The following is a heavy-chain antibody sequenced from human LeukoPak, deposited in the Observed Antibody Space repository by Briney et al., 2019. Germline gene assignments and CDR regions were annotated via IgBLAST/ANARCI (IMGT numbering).Heavy chain of an antibody. V-gene: IGHV3-15*01. CDR1: GFIFNNAW. D-gene: IGHD4-11*01. CDR3: TAGLGKTDDDS. Sequence: GGSLRLSCEGSGFIFNNAWMSWIRQAPGKGLEWVGRVRTTAEGETTDYAAPVRGRFTISRDDSKSTVYLQINSLETEGTAIYYCTAGLGKTDDDSWGQGTLVTVSS. J-gene: IGHJ4*02. CDR2: VRTTAEGETT.